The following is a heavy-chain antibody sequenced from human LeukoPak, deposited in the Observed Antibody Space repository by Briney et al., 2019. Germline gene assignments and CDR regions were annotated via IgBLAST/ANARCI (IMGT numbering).Heavy chain of an antibody. D-gene: IGHD3-10*01. Sequence: ASVTVSCMASGYTFTGYYMHWVRQAPGQGLEWMGWINPNSGGTNYAQKFQGRVTMTRDTSISTAYMELSRLRSDDTAVYYCARDRGSGSYYMDYWGQGTLVTVSS. CDR2: INPNSGGT. V-gene: IGHV1-2*02. CDR3: ARDRGSGSYYMDY. CDR1: GYTFTGYY. J-gene: IGHJ4*02.